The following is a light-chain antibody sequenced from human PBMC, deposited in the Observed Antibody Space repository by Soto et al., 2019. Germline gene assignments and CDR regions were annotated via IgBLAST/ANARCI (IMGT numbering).Light chain of an antibody. CDR3: QQYYDPQIS. Sequence: ETVMTQSPESLAVSLGERATINCKSSRRVLHSSSNKNYVSWYQHRPGHLPKLLFFWASTRESGVPDRFIAGGSGTNFTLTISSLQPEDVAVYYCQQYYDPQISFGQGTRLEIK. J-gene: IGKJ5*01. V-gene: IGKV4-1*01. CDR2: WAS. CDR1: RRVLHSSSNKNY.